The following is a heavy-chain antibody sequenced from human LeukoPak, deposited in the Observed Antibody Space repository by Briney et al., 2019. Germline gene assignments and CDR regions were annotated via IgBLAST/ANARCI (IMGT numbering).Heavy chain of an antibody. J-gene: IGHJ3*02. CDR1: GFTFSNYW. V-gene: IGHV3-7*01. Sequence: PGGSLRLSCVASGFTFSNYWLTWVRQAPGKGLEWVASIKQDGSEIQYVDSVKGRFTTSRDNGKNSLFLQMDSLRAEDTAVYYCARPIRVLADAFDIWGQGTLVTVSS. D-gene: IGHD3-3*01. CDR3: ARPIRVLADAFDI. CDR2: IKQDGSEI.